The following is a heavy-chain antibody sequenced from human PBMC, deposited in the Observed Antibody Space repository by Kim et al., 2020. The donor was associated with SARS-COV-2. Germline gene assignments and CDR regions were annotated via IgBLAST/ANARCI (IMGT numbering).Heavy chain of an antibody. Sequence: SETLSLTCAVSGDSMTSGDWWTWVRQPPGKGLEWIGEIFNGDSINYNPSLQSRVTLSIDTSKNHFYLRLTSVTAADTAVYYCAKFLTATGSFDTCGQGTRVTVS. D-gene: IGHD3-9*01. CDR3: AKFLTATGSFDT. V-gene: IGHV4-4*02. CDR2: IFNGDSI. J-gene: IGHJ4*02. CDR1: GDSMTSGDW.